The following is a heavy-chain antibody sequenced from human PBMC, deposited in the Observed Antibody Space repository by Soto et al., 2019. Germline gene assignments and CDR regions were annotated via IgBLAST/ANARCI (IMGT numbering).Heavy chain of an antibody. J-gene: IGHJ3*02. V-gene: IGHV4-59*08. CDR1: GGSISSYY. Sequence: QVQLQESGPGLVKPSETLSLTCTVSGGSISSYYWSWIRQPPGKGLEWIGYIYYSGSTNYNPSLKRRVTISVDTSKNQFSLKLSSVTAADTAVYYCARFNGGSDAFDIWGQGTMVTVSS. CDR3: ARFNGGSDAFDI. D-gene: IGHD1-26*01. CDR2: IYYSGST.